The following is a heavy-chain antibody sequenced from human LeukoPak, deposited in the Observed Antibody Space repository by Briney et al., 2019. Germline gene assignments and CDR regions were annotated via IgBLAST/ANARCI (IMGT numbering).Heavy chain of an antibody. V-gene: IGHV4-39*07. CDR1: GGSISSRSYH. CDR2: IYYSGST. CDR3: ASLGGSSSELDY. Sequence: PSETLSLTCTVSGGSISSRSYHWGWIRQPPGKGLEWIGRIYYSGSTHYNPSLESRVTLSLDTSKNQFSLKLTSVTAADTAVYYCASLGGSSSELDYWGQGTLVTVSS. J-gene: IGHJ4*02. D-gene: IGHD6-13*01.